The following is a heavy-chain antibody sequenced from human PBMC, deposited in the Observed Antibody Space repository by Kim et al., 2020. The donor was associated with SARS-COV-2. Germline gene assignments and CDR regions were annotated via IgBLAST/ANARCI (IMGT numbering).Heavy chain of an antibody. V-gene: IGHV4-34*01. J-gene: IGHJ6*02. CDR1: GGSFSGCY. CDR2: INHSGST. D-gene: IGHD5-18*01. Sequence: SETLSLTCAVYGGSFSGCYWSWIRQPPGKGLEWIGEINHSGSTNYNPSLKSRVTISVDTSKNQFSLKLSSVTAADTAVYYCARGPSRGYSYGYYYYYGMDVWGQGTTVTVSS. CDR3: ARGPSRGYSYGYYYYYGMDV.